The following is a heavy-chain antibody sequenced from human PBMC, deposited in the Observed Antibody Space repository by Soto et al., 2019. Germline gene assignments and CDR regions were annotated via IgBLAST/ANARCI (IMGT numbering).Heavy chain of an antibody. Sequence: QVQLKESGPGLVKPSETLSLTCNVSGGPIKTGDYYWNWIRQPPGKGLEWIGYVFYSGATNYSPSLMSRAAISMDTSKNQFSLSLTSVTAADTAVYYCARAGFSYGHLLFWGQGIRVTVST. CDR1: GGPIKTGDYY. V-gene: IGHV4-30-4*01. CDR3: ARAGFSYGHLLF. J-gene: IGHJ4*02. D-gene: IGHD3-10*01. CDR2: VFYSGAT.